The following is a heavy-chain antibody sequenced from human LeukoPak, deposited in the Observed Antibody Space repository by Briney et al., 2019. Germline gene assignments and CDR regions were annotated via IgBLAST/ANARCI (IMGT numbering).Heavy chain of an antibody. CDR3: AKVGEMRFGIPGRAFDI. D-gene: IGHD3-10*01. V-gene: IGHV3-23*01. CDR1: GFTFSSYA. Sequence: GGSLRLSCAASGFTFSSYAMSWVRQAPGKGLEWVSAISGSGGSTYYADSVKGRFTISRDNSKNTLYLQMNSLRAEDTAVYYCAKVGEMRFGIPGRAFDIWGQGTMVTVSS. CDR2: ISGSGGST. J-gene: IGHJ3*02.